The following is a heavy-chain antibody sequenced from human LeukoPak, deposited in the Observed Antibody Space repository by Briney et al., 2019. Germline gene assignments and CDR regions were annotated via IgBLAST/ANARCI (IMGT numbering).Heavy chain of an antibody. CDR1: GFTFSRYY. D-gene: IGHD2/OR15-2a*01. CDR3: TTFYHEYSPY. Sequence: GGSLRLSCAASGFTFSRYYMHWVRQAPGKGLEWVGRIKSNADGGTPDYAAPARGRFTISRDDSKNALYLQMNSLKTEDTAVYYCTTFYHEYSPYWGRGTLVTVSS. CDR2: IKSNADGGTP. V-gene: IGHV3-15*01. J-gene: IGHJ4*02.